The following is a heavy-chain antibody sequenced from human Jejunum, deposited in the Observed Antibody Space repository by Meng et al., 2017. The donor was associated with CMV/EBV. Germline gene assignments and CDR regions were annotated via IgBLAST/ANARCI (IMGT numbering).Heavy chain of an antibody. CDR2: DSRTSGTK. Sequence: GSGFTFSLYGVNWVRQAPGKGLEWVSFDSRTSGTKYYADSVKGRFTISRDNAKNSLYLQMNSLRAEDTAVYYCARVFKGGNYFDYWGQGTQVTVSS. D-gene: IGHD1-26*01. CDR1: GFTFSLYG. CDR3: ARVFKGGNYFDY. V-gene: IGHV3-21*01. J-gene: IGHJ4*02.